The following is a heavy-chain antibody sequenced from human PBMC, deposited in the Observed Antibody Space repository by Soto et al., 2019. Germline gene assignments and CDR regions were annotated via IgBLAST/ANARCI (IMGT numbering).Heavy chain of an antibody. CDR1: GGSISSSSYY. V-gene: IGHV4-39*01. CDR3: ARHSYDSSGYSESWYYGMDV. CDR2: IYYSGST. D-gene: IGHD3-22*01. Sequence: SETLSLTCTVSGGSISSSSYYWGWIRQPPGKGLEWIGSIYYSGSTYYNPSLKSRVSISVDTSKNQFSLKLSSVTAADTAVYYCARHSYDSSGYSESWYYGMDVWGQGTTVTVSS. J-gene: IGHJ6*02.